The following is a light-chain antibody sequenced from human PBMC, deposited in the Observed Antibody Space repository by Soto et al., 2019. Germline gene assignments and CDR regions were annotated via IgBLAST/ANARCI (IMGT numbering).Light chain of an antibody. CDR2: GAS. V-gene: IGKV3-15*01. Sequence: EIVMTQSPATLSVSPGERATLSCRASQYVSSKLAWYQQKPGQAPRLLMYGASTRATSIPARFSGSGSGTEFTLTISSLQSEDFAVYYCQQYYDWPLTFGGGTKVEIK. J-gene: IGKJ4*01. CDR1: QYVSSK. CDR3: QQYYDWPLT.